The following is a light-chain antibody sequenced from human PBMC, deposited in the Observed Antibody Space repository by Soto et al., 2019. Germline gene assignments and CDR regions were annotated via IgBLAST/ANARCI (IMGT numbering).Light chain of an antibody. Sequence: QSVLTQPPSVSAAPGHEVTISCSGSSSNIGNNYVSWYQQLPGTAPKVLIYDNNQRPSGIPDRFSGSKSGTSATLGITGLQTGDEADYYCATWDSSLRAIVFGGGTQLTVL. CDR1: SSNIGNNY. CDR2: DNN. V-gene: IGLV1-51*01. J-gene: IGLJ2*01. CDR3: ATWDSSLRAIV.